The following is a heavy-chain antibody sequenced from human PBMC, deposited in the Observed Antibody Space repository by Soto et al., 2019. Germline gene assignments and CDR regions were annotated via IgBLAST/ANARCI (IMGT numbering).Heavy chain of an antibody. D-gene: IGHD6-13*01. CDR3: ARGAGIAAADHYYGMDV. CDR2: INHSGST. J-gene: IGHJ6*02. V-gene: IGHV4-34*01. Sequence: PSETLSLTCAVYGGSFSGYYWSWIRQPPGKGLEWIGEINHSGSTNYNPSLKSRVTISVDTSKNQFSLKLSSVTAADTAVYYCARGAGIAAADHYYGMDVWGQGTTVTVSS. CDR1: GGSFSGYY.